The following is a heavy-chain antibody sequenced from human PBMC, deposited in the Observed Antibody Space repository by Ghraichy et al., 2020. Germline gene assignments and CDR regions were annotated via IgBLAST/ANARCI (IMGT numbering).Heavy chain of an antibody. CDR2: IYTSGST. V-gene: IGHV4-4*09. CDR1: GGSISSYY. D-gene: IGHD6-19*01. Sequence: SETLSLTCTVSGGSISSYYWSWIRQPPGKGLEWIGYIYTSGSTNYNPSLKSRVTISVDTSKNQFSLKLSSVTAADTAVYYCARHTGSSGWYWFDPWGQGTLVTVSS. J-gene: IGHJ5*02. CDR3: ARHTGSSGWYWFDP.